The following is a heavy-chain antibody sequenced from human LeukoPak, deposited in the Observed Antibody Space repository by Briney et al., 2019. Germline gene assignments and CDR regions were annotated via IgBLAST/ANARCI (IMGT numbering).Heavy chain of an antibody. D-gene: IGHD3-10*02. V-gene: IGHV3-23*01. CDR2: ISGSGGST. Sequence: QAGGSQRLSCAASGFTFSSHAMSWVRQAPGKGLEWVSAISGSGGSTYYADSVKGPFTISRDNSKDKLYLQMNSLRAEDTAVYYGAKDTSGLARVTLVGGDYWGQGTLVTVSS. CDR3: AKDTSGLARVTLVGGDY. CDR1: GFTFSSHA. J-gene: IGHJ4*02.